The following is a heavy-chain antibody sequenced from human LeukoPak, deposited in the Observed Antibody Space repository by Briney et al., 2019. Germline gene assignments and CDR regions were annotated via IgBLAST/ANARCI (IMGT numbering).Heavy chain of an antibody. CDR1: GFTFSSYW. D-gene: IGHD1-1*01. CDR2: IKQDGSEK. J-gene: IGHJ6*02. V-gene: IGHV3-7*01. CDR3: AKLRELVTYYYYYGLDV. Sequence: GGSLRLSCAASGFTFSSYWMSWVRQAPGKGLEWVANIKQDGSEKYYVDSVKGRFTISRDNAKNTLYLRMNSLRVEDTALYYCAKLRELVTYYYYYGLDVWGQGTTVTVSS.